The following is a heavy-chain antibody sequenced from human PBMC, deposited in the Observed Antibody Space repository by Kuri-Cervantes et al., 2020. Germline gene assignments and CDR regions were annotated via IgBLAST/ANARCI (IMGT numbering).Heavy chain of an antibody. V-gene: IGHV1-69*05. J-gene: IGHJ4*02. CDR3: AQQIHSSGWYHLVDY. Sequence: SVKVSCKASGGTFSSYAISWVRQPPGQGLEWMGGIIPIFGTANYAQKFQGRVTITTDESTSTAYMELGSLRSEDTAVYYCAQQIHSSGWYHLVDYWGQGTLVTVSS. CDR2: IIPIFGTA. D-gene: IGHD6-19*01. CDR1: GGTFSSYA.